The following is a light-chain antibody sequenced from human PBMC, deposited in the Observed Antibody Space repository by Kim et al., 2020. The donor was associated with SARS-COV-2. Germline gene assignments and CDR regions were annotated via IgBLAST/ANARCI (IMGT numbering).Light chain of an antibody. CDR1: KLGDKY. CDR3: QAWDSSTGVV. Sequence: VAPGQTAGITWSEDKLGDKYVCWYQQKPGQSPVLVIYHDSKRPSGIPERFSGSNSGNTATLTISGTQAMDEADYYCQAWDSSTGVVFGGGTQLTVL. V-gene: IGLV3-1*01. CDR2: HDS. J-gene: IGLJ2*01.